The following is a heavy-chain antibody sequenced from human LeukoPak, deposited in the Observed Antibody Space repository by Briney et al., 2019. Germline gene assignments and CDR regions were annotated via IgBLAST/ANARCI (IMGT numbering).Heavy chain of an antibody. CDR1: GGSFRGYN. CDR2: VYYSGST. Sequence: PLETPSLTRADHGGSFRGYNWSWIRQPPGEGLGWVGYVYYSGSTNYNPSLKSRVTISVDTSKNQFSLKLSSVTAANTAVYYCARSMVRGVTRAFDYWGQGTLVTVSS. CDR3: ARSMVRGVTRAFDY. V-gene: IGHV4-59*01. D-gene: IGHD3-10*01. J-gene: IGHJ4*02.